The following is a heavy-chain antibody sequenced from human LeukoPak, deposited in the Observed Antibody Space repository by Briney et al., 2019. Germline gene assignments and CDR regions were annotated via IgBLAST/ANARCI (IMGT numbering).Heavy chain of an antibody. V-gene: IGHV3-48*03. D-gene: IGHD2-2*01. CDR3: ARERYCSSTSCYAALFDY. J-gene: IGHJ4*02. Sequence: GGSLRLSCAASGFTFDNYVMNWVRQAPGKGLEWVSYISSSGSTIYYADSVKGRFTISRDNAKNSLYLQMNSLRAEDTAVYYCARERYCSSTSCYAALFDYWGQGTLVTVSS. CDR2: ISSSGSTI. CDR1: GFTFDNYV.